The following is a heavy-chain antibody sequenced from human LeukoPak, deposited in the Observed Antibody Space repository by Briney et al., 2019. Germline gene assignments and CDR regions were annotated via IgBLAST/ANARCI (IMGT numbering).Heavy chain of an antibody. J-gene: IGHJ4*02. CDR3: ARDPHSLDY. CDR2: IAYTGTI. CDR1: GFTFRSYS. V-gene: IGHV3-48*01. Sequence: GGSLRLFCTASGFTFRSYSMNWVRQAHGKGLEWVAYIAYTGTIHYADSVRGRFAISRDNAKSSLFLQLNSLRAEDTAVYYCARDPHSLDYWGQGTLVTVSS.